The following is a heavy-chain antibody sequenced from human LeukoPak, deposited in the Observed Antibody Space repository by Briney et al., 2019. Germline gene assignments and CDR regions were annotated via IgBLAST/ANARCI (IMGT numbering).Heavy chain of an antibody. D-gene: IGHD3-10*01. CDR3: TRITMVRGVITDDY. Sequence: QPGGSLRLSCAASGFTFSGSAMHWVRQASGKGLEWVGRIRSKANSYATAYAASVKGRFTISRDDSKNTAYLQMNSLKTEDTAVYYCTRITMVRGVITDDYWGQGTLVTVSS. CDR2: IRSKANSYAT. V-gene: IGHV3-73*01. J-gene: IGHJ4*02. CDR1: GFTFSGSA.